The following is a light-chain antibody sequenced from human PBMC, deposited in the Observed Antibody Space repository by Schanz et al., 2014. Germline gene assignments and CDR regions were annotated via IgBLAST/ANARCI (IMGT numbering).Light chain of an antibody. Sequence: QSALIQPPSVSGSPGQSVTISCTGTSSDVGSYDYVSWYQQHPDTVPKPMIYNVNTQPSGVPARFSGSKSGTTASMTISGLQAEDEADYHCCSYAHDGTPVVFGGGTKLTVL. CDR1: SSDVGSYDY. V-gene: IGLV2-11*01. CDR3: CSYAHDGTPVV. CDR2: NVN. J-gene: IGLJ2*01.